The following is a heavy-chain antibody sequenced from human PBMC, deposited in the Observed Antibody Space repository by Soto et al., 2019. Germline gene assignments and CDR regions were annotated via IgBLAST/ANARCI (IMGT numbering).Heavy chain of an antibody. D-gene: IGHD3-22*01. Sequence: HVQLQESGPGVVKPSGTLSLTCAVSGGSISSSNWWSWVRQPPGKGLEWIGEIYHSVSTNYNASLKSRVTISVDKSNNQCSLKLSSVTAADTAVYYCASAYYYDSIGFACWGQGTLVIVSS. V-gene: IGHV4-4*02. CDR1: GGSISSSNW. CDR3: ASAYYYDSIGFAC. CDR2: IYHSVST. J-gene: IGHJ4*02.